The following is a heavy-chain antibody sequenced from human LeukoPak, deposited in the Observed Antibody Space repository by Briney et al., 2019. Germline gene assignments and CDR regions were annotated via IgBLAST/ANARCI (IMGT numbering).Heavy chain of an antibody. J-gene: IGHJ5*02. CDR2: IYYSGST. CDR3: ARATTGTTNWFDP. V-gene: IGHV4-59*01. Sequence: SETLSLTCTVSGGSISSYYWSWIRQPPGKGLESLGYIYYSGSTNYNPSLKSRVTISVDTSKNQYSLKLSSVTAADTAVYYCARATTGTTNWFDPWGQGTLVTVSS. D-gene: IGHD1-1*01. CDR1: GGSISSYY.